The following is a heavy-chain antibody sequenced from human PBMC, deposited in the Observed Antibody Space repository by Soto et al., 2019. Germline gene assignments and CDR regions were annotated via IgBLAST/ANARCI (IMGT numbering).Heavy chain of an antibody. CDR2: ISHDGSNT. Sequence: QVQLVESGGGVVQHGRSLRLSCAASGFTFGTYAMHWVSQAPGKGLDWVALISHDGSNTYYADSVKGRFTISTDNSKNTLYLHIALPSFQDTSEYLCQRDTASSYRQLEYSSQANLVTVSS. J-gene: IGHJ4*02. CDR1: GFTFGTYA. D-gene: IGHD1-1*01. CDR3: QRDTASSYRQLEY. V-gene: IGHV3-30-3*01.